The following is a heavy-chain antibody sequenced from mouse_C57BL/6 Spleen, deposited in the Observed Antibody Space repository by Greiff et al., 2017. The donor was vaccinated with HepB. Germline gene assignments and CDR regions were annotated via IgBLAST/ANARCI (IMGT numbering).Heavy chain of an antibody. CDR3: ARWGLTVTFWYFDV. D-gene: IGHD4-1*01. J-gene: IGHJ1*03. CDR2: IHPNSGST. Sequence: QVQLQQPGAELVKPGASVKLSCKASGYTFTSYWMHWVKQRPGQGLEWIGMIHPNSGSTNYNEKFKSKATLTVDKSSSTAYMQLSSLTSEDAAVYYCARWGLTVTFWYFDVWGTGTTVTVSS. CDR1: GYTFTSYW. V-gene: IGHV1-64*01.